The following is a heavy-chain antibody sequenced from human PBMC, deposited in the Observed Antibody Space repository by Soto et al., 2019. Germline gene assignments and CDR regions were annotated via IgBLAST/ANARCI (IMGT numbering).Heavy chain of an antibody. J-gene: IGHJ5*02. V-gene: IGHV3-11*01. D-gene: IGHD6-13*01. CDR2: IGNRGTGI. CDR3: ARDLRAVGMASRFDP. CDR1: VFPFGDYY. Sequence: PGGSMRLSCSASVFPFGDYYMTWIRPAPGKGLEWVSFIGNRGTGIYYADSVKGRFTIFRDNAKNSLYLQMNSLRAEDTAMYYCARDLRAVGMASRFDPWGQGTLVTVSS.